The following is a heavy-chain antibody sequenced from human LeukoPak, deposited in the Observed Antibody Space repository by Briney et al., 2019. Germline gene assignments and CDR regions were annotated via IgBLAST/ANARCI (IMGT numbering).Heavy chain of an antibody. J-gene: IGHJ4*02. Sequence: PGGSLRLSCAASGFTFDDYAMHWVRQAPGKGLEWVSGIRWNSGSIGYADSVKGRFTISRDNAKNSLYLQMNSLRAEDTAIYYCARVYSLGFWSGYYVGWGQGNLVTVSS. CDR1: GFTFDDYA. D-gene: IGHD3-3*01. CDR3: ARVYSLGFWSGYYVG. V-gene: IGHV3-9*01. CDR2: IRWNSGSI.